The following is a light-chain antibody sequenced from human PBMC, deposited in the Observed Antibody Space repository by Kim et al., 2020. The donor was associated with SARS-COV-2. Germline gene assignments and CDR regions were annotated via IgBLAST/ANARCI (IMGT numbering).Light chain of an antibody. Sequence: EIVLTQSPGTLSLSPGERATLSCRASQTIFNNYFAWFQQKPGQAPRLLIYDASSRATGIPDRFSGSGSGTDFTLTISRLEPEDFAVYYCQQYGSSPRTFGQRTKVDIK. CDR1: QTIFNNY. J-gene: IGKJ1*01. CDR2: DAS. V-gene: IGKV3-20*01. CDR3: QQYGSSPRT.